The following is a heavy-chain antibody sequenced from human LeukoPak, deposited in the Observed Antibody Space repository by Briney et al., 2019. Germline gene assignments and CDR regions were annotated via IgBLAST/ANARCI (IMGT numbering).Heavy chain of an antibody. J-gene: IGHJ4*02. CDR3: ASPYGSEGFDY. CDR2: ISSSSSTI. CDR1: GFTFSSYS. V-gene: IGHV3-48*04. D-gene: IGHD3-10*01. Sequence: PGGSLRLSCAASGFTFSSYSMSWVRQAPGKGLEWVSYISSSSSTIYYADSVKGRFTISRDNAKNSLYLQMNSLRAEDTAVYYCASPYGSEGFDYWGQGTLVTVSS.